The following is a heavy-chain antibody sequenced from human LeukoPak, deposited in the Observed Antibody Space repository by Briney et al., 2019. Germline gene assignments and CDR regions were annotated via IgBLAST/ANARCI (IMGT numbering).Heavy chain of an antibody. CDR3: ARDADGPGSLIDY. J-gene: IGHJ4*02. CDR1: GFTFSTYW. CDR2: GSSDGSTT. V-gene: IGHV3-74*01. Sequence: PGGSLRLSCAASGFTFSTYWMQWVRHAPGKGLEWVSRGSSDGSTTTYADSVKGRFTISRDNGKNTLYLQMNSLRAEDTAVYYCARDADGPGSLIDYWGQGTRVTVSS. D-gene: IGHD1-14*01.